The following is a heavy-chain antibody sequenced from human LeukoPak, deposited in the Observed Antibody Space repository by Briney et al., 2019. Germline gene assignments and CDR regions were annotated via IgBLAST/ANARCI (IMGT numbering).Heavy chain of an antibody. Sequence: SETLSLPCALYGRSLSGYYRSWIRHPPEKGLEWIGEINHSGSTNYNPSLKSRVTISVNTSKNQFSLKLSSVTAADTAVYYCARASLWFGDPPDYWGQGTLVTVSS. CDR3: ARASLWFGDPPDY. V-gene: IGHV4-34*01. CDR2: INHSGST. CDR1: GRSLSGYY. J-gene: IGHJ4*02. D-gene: IGHD3-10*01.